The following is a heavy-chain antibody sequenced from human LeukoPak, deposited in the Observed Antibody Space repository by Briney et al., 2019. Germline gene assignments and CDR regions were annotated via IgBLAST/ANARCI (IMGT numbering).Heavy chain of an antibody. CDR3: AKDPLNSSGWYFGY. V-gene: IGHV3-23*01. D-gene: IGHD6-19*01. CDR1: GFTFSSYA. J-gene: IGHJ4*02. CDR2: ISGSGGST. Sequence: QPGGSLRLSCAASGFTFSSYAMSWVRQALGKGLEWVSAISGSGGSTYYADSVKGRFTISRDNSKNTLYLQMNSLRAEDTAVYYCAKDPLNSSGWYFGYWGQGTLVTVSS.